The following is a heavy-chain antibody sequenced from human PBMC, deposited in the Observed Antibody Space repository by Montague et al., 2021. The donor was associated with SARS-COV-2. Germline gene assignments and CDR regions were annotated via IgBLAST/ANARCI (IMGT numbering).Heavy chain of an antibody. CDR1: GGSISSYN. CDR2: ICYSGNT. V-gene: IGHV4-59*12. D-gene: IGHD4-17*01. Sequence: SETLSLTCTVSGGSISSYNWCWIRQPPGQGLACIGYICYSGNTYYNPYLKSRVTISVDTSKNHFSLKLSSVTAADTAVYYCEMRGGALDAFDIWGQGTMVIVSS. J-gene: IGHJ3*02. CDR3: EMRGGALDAFDI.